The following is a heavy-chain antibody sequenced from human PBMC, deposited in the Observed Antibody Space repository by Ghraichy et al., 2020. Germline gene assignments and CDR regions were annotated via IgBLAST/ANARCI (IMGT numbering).Heavy chain of an antibody. CDR2: IDTDTGKT. CDR1: GYTFITYT. CDR3: ARDSRMTTFIGRRNYFFDY. D-gene: IGHD3-16*01. J-gene: IGHJ4*01. V-gene: IGHV1-3*04. Sequence: ASVKVSCKASGYTFITYTLHWVRQAPGQSLEWMGSIDTDTGKTRSSQNFQDRVTITKDTSASTGYMELSSLTSEDTAVYYCARDSRMTTFIGRRNYFFDYWGQGTLVTVSS.